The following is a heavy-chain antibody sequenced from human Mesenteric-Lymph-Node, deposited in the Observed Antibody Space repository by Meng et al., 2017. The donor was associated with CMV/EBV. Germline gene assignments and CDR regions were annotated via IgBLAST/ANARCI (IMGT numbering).Heavy chain of an antibody. V-gene: IGHV4-4*02. CDR1: GESSSSSSW. J-gene: IGHJ4*02. CDR3: ARVFGELGHFDY. Sequence: CAVSGESSSSSSWWSWVRQPPGKGLEWIGEIYHSGSTNYNPSLKSRVTISVDKSKNQFSLKLSSVTAADTAVYYCARVFGELGHFDYWGQGTLVTVSS. CDR2: IYHSGST. D-gene: IGHD3-10*02.